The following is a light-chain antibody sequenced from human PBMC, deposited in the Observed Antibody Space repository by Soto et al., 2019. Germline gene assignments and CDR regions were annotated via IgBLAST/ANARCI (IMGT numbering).Light chain of an antibody. CDR3: ASWDDRLKAYV. V-gene: IGLV1-44*01. CDR2: IND. Sequence: QSVGTQPPSVSGTPGQRVVISCSGIRSNIGSNSVNWYQQLPGTAPKLLIYINDQRPSGVPDRFSGSTSGTSVSLAIIGLQSEDEADYYCASWDDRLKAYVFGTGTKVTVL. J-gene: IGLJ1*01. CDR1: RSNIGSNS.